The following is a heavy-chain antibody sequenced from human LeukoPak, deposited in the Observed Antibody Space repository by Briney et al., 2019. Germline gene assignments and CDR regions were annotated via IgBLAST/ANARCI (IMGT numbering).Heavy chain of an antibody. D-gene: IGHD3-3*01. CDR3: AREAPRFLETLYYYGMDV. CDR2: IIPIFGTA. CDR1: GGTFSSYA. Sequence: SVKVSCKASGGTFSSYAISWVRQAPGQGLEWMGGIIPIFGTANYAQKFQGRVTITADESTSTAYMELSSLRSEDTAVYYCAREAPRFLETLYYYGMDVWGQETTVTVSS. J-gene: IGHJ6*02. V-gene: IGHV1-69*13.